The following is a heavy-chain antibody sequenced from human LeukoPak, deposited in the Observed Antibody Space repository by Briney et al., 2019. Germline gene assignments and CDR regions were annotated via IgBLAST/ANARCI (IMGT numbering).Heavy chain of an antibody. Sequence: ASVKVSCKASGYTFTGYYLHWVRQAPGQGLEWMGWINPNNGDTDYAQKFQGRVTMTRDTSISTAYMELSSLRSDDTAVYYCARDFPGYCSGGSCYSAFDHWGQGTLVTVSS. J-gene: IGHJ4*02. V-gene: IGHV1-2*02. CDR2: INPNNGDT. CDR3: ARDFPGYCSGGSCYSAFDH. D-gene: IGHD2-15*01. CDR1: GYTFTGYY.